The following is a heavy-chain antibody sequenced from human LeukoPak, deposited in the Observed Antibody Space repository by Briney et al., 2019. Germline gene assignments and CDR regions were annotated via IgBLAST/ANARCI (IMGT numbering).Heavy chain of an antibody. V-gene: IGHV4-34*01. J-gene: IGHJ4*02. CDR3: ARNLLYYYDSSGYYEEDYFDY. D-gene: IGHD3-22*01. Sequence: KPSETLSLTCAVYGGSFSGYYWSWIRQPPGKGLEWIGEINHSGSTNYNPSLKSRVTISVDTSKNQFSLKLSSVTAADTAVYYCARNLLYYYDSSGYYEEDYFDYGGQGPLVTVSS. CDR2: INHSGST. CDR1: GGSFSGYY.